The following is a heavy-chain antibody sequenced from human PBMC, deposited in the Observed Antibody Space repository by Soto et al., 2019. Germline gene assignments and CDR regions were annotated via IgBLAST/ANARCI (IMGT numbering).Heavy chain of an antibody. V-gene: IGHV3-43*01. CDR3: AVVGGEFDP. CDR1: GFTFDDYT. CDR2: ISWDGGST. J-gene: IGHJ5*02. Sequence: EVQLVESGGVVVQPGGSLRLSCAASGFTFDDYTMHWVRQAPGKGLEWVSLISWDGGSTYYADSVKGRFTISRDNSKNSLSLQMNSLRTEDTALYYCAVVGGEFDPWGQGTLVTVSS. D-gene: IGHD1-26*01.